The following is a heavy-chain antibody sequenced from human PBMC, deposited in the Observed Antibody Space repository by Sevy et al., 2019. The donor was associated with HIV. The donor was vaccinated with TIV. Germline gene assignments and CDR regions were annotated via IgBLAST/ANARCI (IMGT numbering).Heavy chain of an antibody. CDR3: AKGAQWLVRDWFDP. Sequence: GGSLRLSCAASGFTFSSYGMHWVRQAPGKGLDWVTVISYDGSNKYYADSVKGRFTISRDNSKNTLYLQMNSLRVEDTAVYYCAKGAQWLVRDWFDPWGQGTLVTVSS. CDR1: GFTFSSYG. J-gene: IGHJ5*02. CDR2: ISYDGSNK. V-gene: IGHV3-30*18. D-gene: IGHD6-19*01.